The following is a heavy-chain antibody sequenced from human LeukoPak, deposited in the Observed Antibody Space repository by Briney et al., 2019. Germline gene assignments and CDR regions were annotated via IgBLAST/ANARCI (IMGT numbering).Heavy chain of an antibody. D-gene: IGHD6-13*01. J-gene: IGHJ6*03. V-gene: IGHV4-4*07. Sequence: PSETLSLTCTVSGGSISSYYWSWIRQPAGKGLEWIGRIYTSGSTNYNPSLKSRVTMSVDTSKNQFSLKLSSVTAADTAVYYCARDGIRGSSWYVGRWYYYMDVWGKGTTVTVSS. CDR3: ARDGIRGSSWYVGRWYYYMDV. CDR1: GGSISSYY. CDR2: IYTSGST.